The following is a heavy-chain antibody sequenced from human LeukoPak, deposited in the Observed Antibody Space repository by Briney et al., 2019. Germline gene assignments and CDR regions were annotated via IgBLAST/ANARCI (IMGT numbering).Heavy chain of an antibody. D-gene: IGHD3-22*01. J-gene: IGHJ4*02. CDR3: AKAHDSSGYSPFDY. V-gene: IGHV3-23*01. Sequence: GGSVRLSCAASGFTFSSYAMSWVRQAPGKGLEWVSAISGSGGSTYYADSVKGRFTISRDNSKNTLYLQMNSLRAEDTAVYYCAKAHDSSGYSPFDYWGQGTLVTVSS. CDR2: ISGSGGST. CDR1: GFTFSSYA.